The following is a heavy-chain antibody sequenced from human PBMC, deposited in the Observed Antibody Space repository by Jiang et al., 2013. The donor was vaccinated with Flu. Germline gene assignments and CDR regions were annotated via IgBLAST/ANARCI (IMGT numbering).Heavy chain of an antibody. V-gene: IGHV3-23*01. CDR3: AKGGYSSSWNLVHNFDH. J-gene: IGHJ4*02. D-gene: IGHD6-13*01. CDR2: ITSGGLST. Sequence: VQLLESGGGSVQPGGSLRLSCAASGFSFRSYAMTWVRQAPGKGLEWVSDITSGGLSTWYAASVEGRFTISRDNSKSALYLQMNSLRVEDTAIYYCAKGGYSSSWNLVHNFDHWGQGALVTVSS. CDR1: GFSFRSYA.